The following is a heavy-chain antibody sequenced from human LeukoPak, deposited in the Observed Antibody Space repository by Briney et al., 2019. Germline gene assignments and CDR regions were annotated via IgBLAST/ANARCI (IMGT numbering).Heavy chain of an antibody. Sequence: PSETLSLACTVSGGSISSYYWSWIRQPPGKGLEWIGYIYYSGSTYYNPSLRSRVTISVDTSKNQFSLKLSSVTAADTAVYYCARSSEGRYYYDSSGYSYYYYSMDVWGKGTTVTISS. V-gene: IGHV4-59*01. CDR1: GGSISSYY. D-gene: IGHD3-22*01. J-gene: IGHJ6*03. CDR2: IYYSGST. CDR3: ARSSEGRYYYDSSGYSYYYYSMDV.